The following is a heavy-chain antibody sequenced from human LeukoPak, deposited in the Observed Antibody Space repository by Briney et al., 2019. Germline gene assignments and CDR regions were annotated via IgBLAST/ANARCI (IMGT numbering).Heavy chain of an antibody. Sequence: PSETLSLTCTVSGGSISSSSYYWGWIRQPPGKGLEWIGCIYYSGSTYYNPSLKSRVTISVDTSKNQFSLKLSSVTAADTAVYYCARRKYSSSSRWFDPWGQGTLVTVSS. CDR1: GGSISSSSYY. CDR3: ARRKYSSSSRWFDP. V-gene: IGHV4-39*01. J-gene: IGHJ5*02. CDR2: IYYSGST. D-gene: IGHD6-6*01.